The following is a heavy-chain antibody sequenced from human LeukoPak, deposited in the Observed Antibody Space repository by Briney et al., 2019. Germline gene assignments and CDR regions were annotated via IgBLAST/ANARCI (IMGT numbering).Heavy chain of an antibody. V-gene: IGHV4-39*01. J-gene: IGHJ3*02. D-gene: IGHD2/OR15-2a*01. CDR1: GGSISSSSYY. Sequence: SETLSLTCTVSGGSISSSSYYWGWIRQPPGKGLEWIGSIYYSGSTYYNPSLKSRVTISVDTSKNQFSLKLSSVTAADTAVYYCARLSRSVKILSAFDIWGQGTMVTVSS. CDR3: ARLSRSVKILSAFDI. CDR2: IYYSGST.